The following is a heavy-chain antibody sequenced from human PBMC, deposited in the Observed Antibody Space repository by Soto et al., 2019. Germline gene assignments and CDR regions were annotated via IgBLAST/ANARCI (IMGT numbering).Heavy chain of an antibody. V-gene: IGHV3-66*01. J-gene: IGHJ6*03. D-gene: IGHD6-6*01. Sequence: EVQLVESGGGLVQPGGSLRLSCAASGFTVSSNYMSWVRQAPGKGLEWVSVIYSGGSTYYADSVKGRFTISRDNSKNTLYLQMNSLGAEDTAVYYCAREIYSSSSLYNYYYYYMDVWGKGTTVTVSS. CDR2: IYSGGST. CDR1: GFTVSSNY. CDR3: AREIYSSSSLYNYYYYYMDV.